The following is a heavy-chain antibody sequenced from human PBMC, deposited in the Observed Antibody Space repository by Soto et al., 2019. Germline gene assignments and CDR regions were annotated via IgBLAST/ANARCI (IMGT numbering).Heavy chain of an antibody. V-gene: IGHV1-18*01. CDR1: GYTFTSYG. Sequence: ASVKVSCNASGYTFTSYGISWVRQAPGQGLEWMGRISAYNGNTNYAQKLQGRDNMTTDTSTSTAYMELRSVRSDDTAVYYCARVISVAGVGFDYWGQGTLVNVSS. CDR2: ISAYNGNT. D-gene: IGHD6-19*01. CDR3: ARVISVAGVGFDY. J-gene: IGHJ4*02.